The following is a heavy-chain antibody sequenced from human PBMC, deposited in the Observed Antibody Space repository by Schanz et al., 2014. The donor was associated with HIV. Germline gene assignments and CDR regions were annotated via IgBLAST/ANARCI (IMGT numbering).Heavy chain of an antibody. V-gene: IGHV3-33*01. J-gene: IGHJ1*01. CDR2: LWFDGSID. Sequence: QVQLVESGGGVVQPGTSLRLSCVTSGFRFSSYGMHWVRQAPGKGLEWVAILWFDGSIDYYVDSVKGRFTISRDNSKNTLFLQMNSLSPEDTGIYYCARDNRGDYYVDSWGQGTLVTVSS. CDR1: GFRFSSYG. CDR3: ARDNRGDYYVDS. D-gene: IGHD4-17*01.